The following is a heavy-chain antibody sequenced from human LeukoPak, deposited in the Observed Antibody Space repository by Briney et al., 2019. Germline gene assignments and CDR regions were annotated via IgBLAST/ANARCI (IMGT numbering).Heavy chain of an antibody. Sequence: GGSLRLSCAASGFTFSSYGMHWVRQAPGKGLEWVAVISYDGSNKYYADSVKGRFTISRDNSKNSLYLQMNSLRAEDTAVYYCTGRGLDYWGQGTLVTVSS. V-gene: IGHV3-30*03. CDR1: GFTFSSYG. CDR2: ISYDGSNK. D-gene: IGHD1-26*01. J-gene: IGHJ4*02. CDR3: TGRGLDY.